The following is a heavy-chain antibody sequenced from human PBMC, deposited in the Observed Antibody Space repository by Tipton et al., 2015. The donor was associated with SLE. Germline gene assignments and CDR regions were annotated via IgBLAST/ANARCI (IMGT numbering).Heavy chain of an antibody. Sequence: RSLRLSWAASGFTFSSYAMHWVRQAPGKGLESGAVISYVGSNKYYADSVKGRFTISRDNSKNTLYLQMNSLRAEDTAVYYCASDLPPDSSSWYPSAEYFQHWGQGTLVTVSS. CDR1: GFTFSSYA. V-gene: IGHV3-30-3*01. J-gene: IGHJ1*01. CDR3: ASDLPPDSSSWYPSAEYFQH. CDR2: ISYVGSNK. D-gene: IGHD6-13*01.